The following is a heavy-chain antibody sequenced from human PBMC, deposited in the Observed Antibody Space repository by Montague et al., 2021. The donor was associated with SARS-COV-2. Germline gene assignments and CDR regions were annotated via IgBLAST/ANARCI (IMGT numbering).Heavy chain of an antibody. V-gene: IGHV4-59*08. CDR3: ARAGSGSYSFYYYYGMDV. Sequence: SETLSPTCTVSGGSISSYYWSWIRQPPGKGLEWIGYIYYSGSTNYNPSLKSRVTISVDTSKSQFSLKLSSVTAADTAVYYCARAGSGSYSFYYYYGMDVWGQGTTVTVSS. D-gene: IGHD3-10*01. J-gene: IGHJ6*02. CDR1: GGSISSYY. CDR2: IYYSGST.